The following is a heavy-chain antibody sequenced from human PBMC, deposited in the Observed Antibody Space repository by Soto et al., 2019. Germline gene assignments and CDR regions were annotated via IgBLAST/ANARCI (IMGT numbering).Heavy chain of an antibody. CDR1: GVSFSGYY. J-gene: IGHJ4*02. CDR3: ARGRSYNYDSGIPGRH. D-gene: IGHD3-10*01. CDR2: INHSGTI. V-gene: IGHV4-34*01. Sequence: QVHLQQWGAGLLMPSETLSLTCAVSGVSFSGYYWTWIRQPTGKGREWICEINHSGTISYNPSRSSRVTISVDQSQNHFSQTLTSVVAADTAVYYCARGRSYNYDSGIPGRHCGQGNVVIVSS.